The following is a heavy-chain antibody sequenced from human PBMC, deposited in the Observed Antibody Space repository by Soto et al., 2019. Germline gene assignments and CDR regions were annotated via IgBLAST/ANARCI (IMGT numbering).Heavy chain of an antibody. CDR2: ISGSGGST. Sequence: GGSLRLSCAASGFTFSSYAMSWVRQAPGKGLEWVSAISGSGGSTYYADSVKGRFTISRDNSKNTLYLQMDSLRAEDTAVYYCAKDLGFFRYYYMDVWGKGTTVTVSS. J-gene: IGHJ6*03. CDR3: AKDLGFFRYYYMDV. V-gene: IGHV3-23*01. D-gene: IGHD3-3*01. CDR1: GFTFSSYA.